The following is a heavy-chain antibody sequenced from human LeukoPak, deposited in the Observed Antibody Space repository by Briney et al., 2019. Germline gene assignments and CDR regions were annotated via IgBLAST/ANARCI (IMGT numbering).Heavy chain of an antibody. J-gene: IGHJ4*02. CDR1: GGSISSYY. D-gene: IGHD6-13*01. CDR2: IYYSGST. Sequence: SETLSLTCTVSGGSISSYYWSWIRQPPGKGLEWIGYIYYSGSTNYNPSLKSRVTISVDTSKNQFSLKLSSVTAADTAVYYCARLQQLATFDYWGQGTLVTVSS. CDR3: ARLQQLATFDY. V-gene: IGHV4-59*01.